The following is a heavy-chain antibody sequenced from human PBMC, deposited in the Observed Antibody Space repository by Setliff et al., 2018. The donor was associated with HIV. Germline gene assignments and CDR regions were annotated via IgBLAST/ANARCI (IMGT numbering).Heavy chain of an antibody. Sequence: SETLSLTCRVSGGSFIGYHWSWVRQSPTKGLQWIGEISHSGTTKYNPSLKSLFAMSADTSKSEFSLKMTSVTAADTAVYYCARVGRDRLVASGLYFDLWGRATLVTVSS. CDR2: ISHSGTT. D-gene: IGHD6-19*01. J-gene: IGHJ2*01. V-gene: IGHV4-34*01. CDR3: ARVGRDRLVASGLYFDL. CDR1: GGSFIGYH.